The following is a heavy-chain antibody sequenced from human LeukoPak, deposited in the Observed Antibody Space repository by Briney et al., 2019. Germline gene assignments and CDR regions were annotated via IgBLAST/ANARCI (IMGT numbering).Heavy chain of an antibody. CDR2: IKQDESER. CDR3: ARLSAYYYGSFFYYYLDV. V-gene: IGHV3-7*01. D-gene: IGHD3-10*01. CDR1: GFSVCSYW. J-gene: IGHJ6*03. Sequence: GGSLRLSCEGSGFSVCSYWTTWVPQSPGKGPKWVANIKQDESERYTVYSVKGRFTISRDNAKNSVYLHMNSLRAEDTALYYCARLSAYYYGSFFYYYLDVWGKGTTVTVSS.